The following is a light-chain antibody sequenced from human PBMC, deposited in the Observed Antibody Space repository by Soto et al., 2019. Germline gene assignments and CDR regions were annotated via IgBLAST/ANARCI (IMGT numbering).Light chain of an antibody. CDR1: QSVSSN. Sequence: EIVMTQSPATLSVSPGERAALSCRASQSVSSNLAWYQQKPGQAPRLLIYGASTRATGVPARFRGSGSGTDFTLTISRLEPEDFAVYYCQQYHSSPRTFGQGTKVDIK. V-gene: IGKV3-15*01. CDR2: GAS. J-gene: IGKJ1*01. CDR3: QQYHSSPRT.